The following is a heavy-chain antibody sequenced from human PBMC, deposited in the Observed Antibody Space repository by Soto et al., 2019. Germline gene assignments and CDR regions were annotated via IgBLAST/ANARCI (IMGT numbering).Heavy chain of an antibody. CDR1: GFTFDDYA. CDR2: INWNSGSI. CDR3: VNDGSINWYSGHFRH. J-gene: IGHJ1*01. V-gene: IGHV3-9*01. Sequence: EVQLVESGGGLVQPGRSLRLSCAASGFTFDDYAMHWVRQVPGKGLEWVSGINWNSGSIGYGDSVKGRFAISRDNAKNSLHLRMNCLSAEDTAFYYCVNDGSINWYSGHFRHWGQGTLVTVSS. D-gene: IGHD6-13*01.